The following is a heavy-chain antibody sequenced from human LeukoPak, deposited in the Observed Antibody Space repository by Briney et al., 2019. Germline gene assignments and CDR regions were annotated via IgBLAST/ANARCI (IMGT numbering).Heavy chain of an antibody. CDR3: ARDRSQEFDP. V-gene: IGHV3-30*04. CDR2: ISSDGSKK. Sequence: GGSLRLSCAASRFIFRNYAMHWVRQAPGKGLEWVAVISSDGSKKDYADSVKGRFSISRDNSKNTLYLQMNRLRADDTAVYYRARDRSQEFDPWGQGTLVTVSS. J-gene: IGHJ5*02. D-gene: IGHD3-10*01. CDR1: RFIFRNYA.